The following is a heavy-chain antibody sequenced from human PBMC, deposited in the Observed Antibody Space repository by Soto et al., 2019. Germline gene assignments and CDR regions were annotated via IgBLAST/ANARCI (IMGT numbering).Heavy chain of an antibody. V-gene: IGHV4-61*01. Sequence: QVQLQESGPGLVKPSETLSLTCTVSGGSVSSGSYYWSWIRQPPGKGLEWIGYIYYSGSTNYNPSLKSRVTISVDTSKNQFSLNLSSVTAADTAVYYCARVEDYAIGRFDPWGQGTLVTVSS. J-gene: IGHJ5*02. CDR1: GGSVSSGSYY. CDR2: IYYSGST. CDR3: ARVEDYAIGRFDP. D-gene: IGHD3-16*01.